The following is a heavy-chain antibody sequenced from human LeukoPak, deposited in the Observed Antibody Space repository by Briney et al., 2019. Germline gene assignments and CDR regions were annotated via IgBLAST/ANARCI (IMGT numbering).Heavy chain of an antibody. D-gene: IGHD6-13*01. V-gene: IGHV3-21*01. CDR2: ISSSSSYI. J-gene: IGHJ5*02. Sequence: GRSLRLSCAASGFTFSSYSMNWVRQAPGKGLEWVSSISSSSSYIYYADSVKGRFTISRDNAKNSLYLQMNSLRAEDTAVYYCARDRRAAAGRPRWFDPWGQGTLVTVSS. CDR3: ARDRRAAAGRPRWFDP. CDR1: GFTFSSYS.